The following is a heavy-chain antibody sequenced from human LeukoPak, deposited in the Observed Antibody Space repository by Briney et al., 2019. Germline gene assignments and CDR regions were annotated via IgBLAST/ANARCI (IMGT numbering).Heavy chain of an antibody. CDR3: ASDYGGPSYFLDY. J-gene: IGHJ4*02. V-gene: IGHV1-2*02. Sequence: ASVTVSCKASGYTFTGYYMHWVRQAPGQGLEWMGWINPNSGGTNYAQKFQGRVTMTRDTSISTAYMELSRLRSDDTAVYYCASDYGGPSYFLDYWGQGTLVTVSS. CDR1: GYTFTGYY. D-gene: IGHD4-23*01. CDR2: INPNSGGT.